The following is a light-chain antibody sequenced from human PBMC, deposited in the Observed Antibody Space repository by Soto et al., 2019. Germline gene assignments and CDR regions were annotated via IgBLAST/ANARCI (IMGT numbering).Light chain of an antibody. CDR3: SSYAGSNNLV. Sequence: QSALTQPPSASGSPGQSVTISCTGTSSDVGGYNYVSWYQHHPGKAPKLMIYEVSKRPSGVPDRFSGSKSVNTASLTVSGLQAEDEADYYCSSYAGSNNLVFGGGTKVTVL. CDR2: EVS. CDR1: SSDVGGYNY. J-gene: IGLJ2*01. V-gene: IGLV2-8*01.